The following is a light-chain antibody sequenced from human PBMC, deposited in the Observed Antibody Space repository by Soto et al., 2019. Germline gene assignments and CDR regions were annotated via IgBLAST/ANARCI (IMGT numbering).Light chain of an antibody. CDR3: SSYAGTNTHYV. Sequence: ALTQPPSASGSPGQSVTISYTGTSIDVGFYYYVSWYQQHPGKAPKLMIYEVSKRPSGVPDRFSGSKSGNTASLTVSGLQAEDEADYYCSSYAGTNTHYVCGTG. CDR1: SIDVGFYYY. J-gene: IGLJ1*01. V-gene: IGLV2-8*01. CDR2: EVS.